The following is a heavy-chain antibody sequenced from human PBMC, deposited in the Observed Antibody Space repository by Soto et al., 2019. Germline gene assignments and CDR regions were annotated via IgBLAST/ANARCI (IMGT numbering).Heavy chain of an antibody. CDR3: ARLPRFGELYYYGMDV. J-gene: IGHJ6*02. CDR2: IYPGDSDT. V-gene: IGHV5-51*01. Sequence: GESLKISCNGSGYSFTIYWIGWVRQMPGKRLERMGIIYPGDSDTRYSPSFQGQVTISADKSISTAYLQWSSLKASDTAMFYFARLPRFGELYYYGMDVWGQGTTVTVSS. D-gene: IGHD3-10*01. CDR1: GYSFTIYW.